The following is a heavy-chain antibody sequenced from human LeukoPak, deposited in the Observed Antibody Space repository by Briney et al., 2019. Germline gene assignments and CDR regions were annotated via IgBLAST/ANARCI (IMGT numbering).Heavy chain of an antibody. V-gene: IGHV3-21*04. CDR1: GFTFNSYS. CDR2: ISSSGSTI. CDR3: ATQDLVVPDY. Sequence: GGSLRLSCAASGFTFNSYSMNWVRQAPGKELDWVSSISSSGSTIYYADSVKGRFTISRDNAKNSLYLQMNSLRAEDTAVYYCATQDLVVPDYWGQGTLATVSS. D-gene: IGHD2-15*01. J-gene: IGHJ4*02.